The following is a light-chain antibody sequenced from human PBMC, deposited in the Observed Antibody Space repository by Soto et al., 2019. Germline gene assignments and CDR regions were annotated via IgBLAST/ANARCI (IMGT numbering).Light chain of an antibody. CDR3: QQGHNWPLT. CDR1: QSINSE. J-gene: IGKJ2*01. Sequence: EIVLTQSPATLSLSPGERAALSCSASQSINSELAWYQQKPGQPPRLLIYGASTRATGVPARFTGSESGSAFTLTISGLQSEDFAVYYCQQGHNWPLTFGQGTRLEI. CDR2: GAS. V-gene: IGKV3-15*01.